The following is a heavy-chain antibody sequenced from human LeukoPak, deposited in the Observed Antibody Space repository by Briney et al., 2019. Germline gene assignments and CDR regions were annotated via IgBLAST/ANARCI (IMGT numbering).Heavy chain of an antibody. D-gene: IGHD1-14*01. J-gene: IGHJ4*02. V-gene: IGHV3-33*01. CDR3: ASEPGVRVAEYYFDY. CDR1: GFTFSSCG. Sequence: GGSLRLSCAASGFTFSSCGMHWVRQAPGKGLEWVAVIWYDGSNKYYADSVRGRFTISRDNSKNTLYLQMNSLRAEDTAVYYCASEPGVRVAEYYFDYWGQGTLVTVSS. CDR2: IWYDGSNK.